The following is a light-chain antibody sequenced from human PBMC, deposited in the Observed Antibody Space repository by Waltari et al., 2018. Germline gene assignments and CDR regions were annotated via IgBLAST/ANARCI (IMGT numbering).Light chain of an antibody. CDR2: GAS. CDR3: QQVNNYLLT. V-gene: IGKV1-9*01. J-gene: IGKJ4*01. CDR1: QGLSSS. Sequence: DIQLTQSPSFLSASVGDRVTITCRASQGLSSSLAWYQQKPGKAPKLLIYGASTLQSGVPSRFSGGGSGTEFTLTISSLQPEDFATYYCQQVNNYLLTFGGGTKVEIK.